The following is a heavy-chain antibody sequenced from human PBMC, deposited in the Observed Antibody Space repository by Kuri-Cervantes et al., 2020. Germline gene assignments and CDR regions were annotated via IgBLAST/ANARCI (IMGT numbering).Heavy chain of an antibody. J-gene: IGHJ4*03. CDR2: IRFDGTST. CDR3: ARAINNDAFDL. V-gene: IGHV3-30*02. Sequence: GESLKISCEAFGFTFSTYGMHWVRQAPGKGLEWVTFIRFDGTSTYYADSLKGRFTVSRDNSKNTLFLQMNSLRAEDTAVYYCARAINNDAFDLWGQGTMVTVSS. CDR1: GFTFSTYG. D-gene: IGHD1-1*01.